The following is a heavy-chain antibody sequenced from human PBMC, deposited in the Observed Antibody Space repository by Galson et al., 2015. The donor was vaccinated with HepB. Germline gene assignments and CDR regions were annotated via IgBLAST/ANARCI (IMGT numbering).Heavy chain of an antibody. CDR1: GYSFTTYW. CDR2: INPRDSSS. J-gene: IGHJ6*02. Sequence: QSGAEVKKPGESLKISCKGSGYSFTTYWITWVRQIPGKGLEWMGRINPRDSSSNYSPSFQGHVTIPADKSRSTAYLQWGSLKASDTAMYYCARHKLVGPLHHHSGGSNQQGDGMDVWGQGTTVTVSS. CDR3: ARHKLVGPLHHHSGGSNQQGDGMDV. V-gene: IGHV5-10-1*01. D-gene: IGHD6-25*01.